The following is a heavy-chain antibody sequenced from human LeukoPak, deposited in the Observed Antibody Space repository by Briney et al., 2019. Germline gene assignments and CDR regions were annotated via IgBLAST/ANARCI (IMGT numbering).Heavy chain of an antibody. CDR3: ATKPVGAMNRYFDY. CDR1: GFTFSSYA. Sequence: GGSLRLSCAASGFTFSSYAMTWVRQAPGKGLEWVSVISDSGAFTYYADSVKGRFTISRDNSKNTLYLQMNSLRAEDTALYFCATKPVGAMNRYFDYWGQGSLVTVSS. CDR2: ISDSGAFT. D-gene: IGHD1-26*01. J-gene: IGHJ4*02. V-gene: IGHV3-23*01.